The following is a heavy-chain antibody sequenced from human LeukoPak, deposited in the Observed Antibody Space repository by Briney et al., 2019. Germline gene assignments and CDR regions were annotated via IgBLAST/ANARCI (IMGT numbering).Heavy chain of an antibody. CDR3: ARRDLVAAAGSDY. CDR1: GYTFTGYY. V-gene: IGHV1-2*02. D-gene: IGHD6-13*01. J-gene: IGHJ4*02. CDR2: INPNSGGT. Sequence: ASVKVSCKASGYTFTGYYMHWVRQAPGQGLEWMGWINPNSGGTNYAQKFQGRVTMTRDTSISTDYMELSRLRFDDTAVYYCARRDLVAAAGSDYWGQGTLVTVSS.